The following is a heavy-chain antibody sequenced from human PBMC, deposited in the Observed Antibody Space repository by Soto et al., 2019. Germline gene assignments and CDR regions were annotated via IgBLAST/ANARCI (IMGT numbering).Heavy chain of an antibody. CDR2: IDNGGNT. CDR3: VKRSLLFALT. V-gene: IGHV4-39*01. Sequence: SETLSLTCTVSGRTFSINADFWYLAWIRQPPGKGLEWIGSIDNGGNTYYNPPLTSRVIISADTSKNQFSLRLNSVTAADTAVYYWVKRSLLFALTWCQGILVTVSS. J-gene: IGHJ4*02. D-gene: IGHD3-3*01. CDR1: GRTFSINADF.